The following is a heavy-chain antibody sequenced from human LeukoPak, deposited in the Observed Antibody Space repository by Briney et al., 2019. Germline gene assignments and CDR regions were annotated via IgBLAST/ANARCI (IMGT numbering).Heavy chain of an antibody. Sequence: SETLSLTCTVSGGSISSSSYYWGWIRQPPGKGLEWIGSIYYSGSTYYNPSLKSRVTISVDTSKNQFSLKLSSVTAADTAVYYCARHKWGAAATNWFDPWGQGTLVTVSS. CDR2: IYYSGST. CDR1: GGSISSSSYY. J-gene: IGHJ5*02. CDR3: ARHKWGAAATNWFDP. D-gene: IGHD7-27*01. V-gene: IGHV4-39*01.